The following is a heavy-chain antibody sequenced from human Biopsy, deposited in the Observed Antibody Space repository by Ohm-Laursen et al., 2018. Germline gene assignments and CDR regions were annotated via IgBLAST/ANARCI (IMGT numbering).Heavy chain of an antibody. D-gene: IGHD3-22*01. Sequence: GTLSLTCIVSGGSISNNNYYWGWIRQPPGKGLEWIGSIFYRGSTHYKPSLKSRVNISVDTSKNQFSLKLNSVTAADTAVHYCARDYDTSGYYYVSWGQGTLVTVSS. J-gene: IGHJ5*02. CDR3: ARDYDTSGYYYVS. CDR1: GGSISNNNYY. V-gene: IGHV4-39*01. CDR2: IFYRGST.